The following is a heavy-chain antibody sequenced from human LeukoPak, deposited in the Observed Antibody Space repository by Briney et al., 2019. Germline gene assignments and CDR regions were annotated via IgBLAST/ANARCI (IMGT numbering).Heavy chain of an antibody. D-gene: IGHD6-13*01. J-gene: IGHJ4*02. Sequence: SVKVSCKASGFTFTSSAMQWVRQACGQRLEWIGWIVVGSGNTNYAQKFQERVTITRDMSTSTAYMELSSLRSEDTAVYYCARDGPNSWYYYFDYWGQGTLVTVSS. CDR2: IVVGSGNT. CDR1: GFTFTSSA. CDR3: ARDGPNSWYYYFDY. V-gene: IGHV1-58*02.